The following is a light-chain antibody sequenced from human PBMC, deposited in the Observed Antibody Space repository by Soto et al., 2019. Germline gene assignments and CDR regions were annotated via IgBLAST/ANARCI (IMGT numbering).Light chain of an antibody. CDR1: STNIGAGYD. J-gene: IGLJ2*01. Sequence: QSVLTQPPSVSGAPGQRVTISCTGSSTNIGAGYDVHWYQQLPGTPPNLLIYANTNRPSGVPDRFSGSKSGTSASLAISGLQAEDEADYYCQSYDSSLSGSVVFGGGTQLTVL. V-gene: IGLV1-40*01. CDR3: QSYDSSLSGSVV. CDR2: ANT.